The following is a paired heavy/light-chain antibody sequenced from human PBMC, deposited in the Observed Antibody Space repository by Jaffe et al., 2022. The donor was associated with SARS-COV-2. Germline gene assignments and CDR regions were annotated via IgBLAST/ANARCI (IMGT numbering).Heavy chain of an antibody. CDR3: ARGLTPYSSDWPNWFDP. V-gene: IGHV4-31*03. D-gene: IGHD6-19*01. CDR1: GDSISTGDYS. J-gene: IGHJ5*02. CDR2: IFYSGST. Sequence: QVQLQESGPGLVKPSQTLSLTCTVSGDSISTGDYSWSWIRQHPGKGLEWIGYIFYSGSTRYKPSLKSRITISLDTSKDQFSLKLRSVTAADTAMYYCARGLTPYSSDWPNWFDPWGQGTLVTVSS.
Light chain of an antibody. J-gene: IGKJ2*01. Sequence: DIQMTQSPSTLSASVGDRVTITCRASQSISSWLAWYQQKPGKAPKLLIYKASTLESGVPSRFSGSGSGTEFTLTISSLQPDDFATYYCQQYNSYSHTFGQGTKLEIK. CDR1: QSISSW. V-gene: IGKV1-5*03. CDR2: KAS. CDR3: QQYNSYSHT.